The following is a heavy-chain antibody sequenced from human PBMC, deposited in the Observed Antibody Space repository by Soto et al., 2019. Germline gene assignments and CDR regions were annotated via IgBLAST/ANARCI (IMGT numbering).Heavy chain of an antibody. CDR1: GFTFSSYA. Sequence: GGSLRLSCAASGFTFSSYAMHWARQAPGKGLEWVAVISYDGSNKYYEDSVKGRFTISRDNSKNTLNLQMNILSAEDTPGYYCGGYSPRLISYDSSGYYDYWGQGTLVTVSS. D-gene: IGHD3-22*01. J-gene: IGHJ4*02. CDR2: ISYDGSNK. V-gene: IGHV3-30-3*01. CDR3: GGYSPRLISYDSSGYYDY.